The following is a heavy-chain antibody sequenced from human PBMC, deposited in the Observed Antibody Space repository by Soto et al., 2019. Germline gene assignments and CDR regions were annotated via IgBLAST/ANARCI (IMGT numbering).Heavy chain of an antibody. Sequence: QVQLVQSGAEVKKPGSSVKVSCKASGGTFSSYAISWVRQAPGQGLEWMGVIIPIFGTANYAQKFQGRVTITADESTSTAYMELSSLRSEDTAVYYCARDQIRAPSYYYYGMDVWGQGTTVTVSS. CDR1: GGTFSSYA. J-gene: IGHJ6*02. CDR2: IIPIFGTA. CDR3: ARDQIRAPSYYYYGMDV. V-gene: IGHV1-69*01.